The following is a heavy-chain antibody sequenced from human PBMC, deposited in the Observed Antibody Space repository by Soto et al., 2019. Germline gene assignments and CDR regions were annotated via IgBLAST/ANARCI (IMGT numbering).Heavy chain of an antibody. CDR1: RFTFSNYA. CDR2: ISGSGGST. D-gene: IGHD6-6*01. V-gene: IGHV3-23*01. CDR3: AKEGGAARRDYSYIEV. Sequence: EVQLLESGGGLVQPGGSLRLSCAASRFTFSNYAMTWVRQAPGKGLEWVSAISGSGGSTYYADSVKGRLTISREKSTNTLYLQMNSLGAEDTALYYCAKEGGAARRDYSYIEVWGKGTTVTVSS. J-gene: IGHJ6*03.